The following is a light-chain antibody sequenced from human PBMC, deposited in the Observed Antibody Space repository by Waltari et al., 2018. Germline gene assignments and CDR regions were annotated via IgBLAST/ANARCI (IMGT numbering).Light chain of an antibody. CDR2: WAS. CDR1: QNILHTYNNLNY. J-gene: IGKJ4*01. V-gene: IGKV4-1*01. Sequence: DIVMTQSPDSLAVSLGERATIHCKSSQNILHTYNNLNYLAWYQQKPGQPPKLLIYWASIRQFGVPARFSGGGSGTDFTLTIASLQAEDVAIYYCQQYYSAVTFGGGTKVEIK. CDR3: QQYYSAVT.